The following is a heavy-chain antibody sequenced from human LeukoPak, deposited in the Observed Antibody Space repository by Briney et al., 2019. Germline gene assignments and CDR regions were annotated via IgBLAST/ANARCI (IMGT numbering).Heavy chain of an antibody. CDR1: GFTISSNS. CDR2: ISRSSDTI. D-gene: IGHD3-10*01. CDR3: ARDLTTMVRGLPLDY. J-gene: IGHJ4*02. Sequence: GGSLRLSCAASGFTISSNSMNWVRQAPGKGLEWVSDISRSSDTIYYADSVKGRFTISRDNAKNSLYLQMNSLRDEETAVYYCARDLTTMVRGLPLDYWGQGTLVTVSS. V-gene: IGHV3-48*02.